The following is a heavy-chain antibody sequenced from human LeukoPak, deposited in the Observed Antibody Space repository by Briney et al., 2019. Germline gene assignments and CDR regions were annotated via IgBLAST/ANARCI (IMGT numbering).Heavy chain of an antibody. J-gene: IGHJ3*02. V-gene: IGHV4-31*03. CDR1: GGSISSGGYY. Sequence: SQTLSVTCTVSGGSISSGGYYWSWIRQHPGKGLEWIGYIYYSGSTYYNPSLKSRVTISVDTSKSQFSLKLSSVTAADTAVYYCARDCGNIGTMGAFDIWGQGTMVTVSS. CDR2: IYYSGST. CDR3: ARDCGNIGTMGAFDI. D-gene: IGHD2/OR15-2a*01.